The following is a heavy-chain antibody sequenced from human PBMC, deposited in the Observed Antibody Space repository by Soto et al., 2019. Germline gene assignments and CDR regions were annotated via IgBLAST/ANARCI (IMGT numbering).Heavy chain of an antibody. V-gene: IGHV4-31*03. Sequence: SETLSLTCTVSGGSISSGGYYWSWIRQHPGKGLEWIGYIYYSGSTYYNPSLKSRVTISVDTSKNQFSLKLSSVTAADTAVYYCARVESASGDSSSWIHDYWGQGTLVTVSS. CDR2: IYYSGST. CDR3: ARVESASGDSSSWIHDY. CDR1: GGSISSGGYY. D-gene: IGHD6-13*01. J-gene: IGHJ4*02.